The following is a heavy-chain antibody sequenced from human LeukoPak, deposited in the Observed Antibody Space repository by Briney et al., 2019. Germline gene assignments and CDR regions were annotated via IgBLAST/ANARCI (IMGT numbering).Heavy chain of an antibody. V-gene: IGHV4-39*07. J-gene: IGHJ4*02. CDR3: AKVEVMVTAMIDY. Sequence: SETLSLTCTVSGGSISSSSYYWGWIRQPPGKGLEWIGSINYSGSTYYNPSLKSRVTISVDTSKNQFSLKLSSVTAADTAVYYCAKVEVMVTAMIDYWGQGTLVTVSS. CDR1: GGSISSSSYY. D-gene: IGHD2-21*02. CDR2: INYSGST.